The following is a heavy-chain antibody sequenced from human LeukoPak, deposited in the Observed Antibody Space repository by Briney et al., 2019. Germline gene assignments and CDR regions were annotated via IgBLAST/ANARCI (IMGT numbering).Heavy chain of an antibody. V-gene: IGHV3-33*01. D-gene: IGHD2/OR15-2a*01. CDR2: IWYDGSNK. CDR1: GFTFSTYG. J-gene: IGHJ6*03. CDR3: MRVAENSLVQVLTYYYYYFTDV. Sequence: GGSLRLSCAASGFTFSTYGMHWVRQAPGKGLEWVAVIWYDGSNKYYADSVEGRFTISRDNSKNTLYLQMNNLRAEDTAVYYCMRVAENSLVQVLTYYYYYFTDVWGKGTTVTVSS.